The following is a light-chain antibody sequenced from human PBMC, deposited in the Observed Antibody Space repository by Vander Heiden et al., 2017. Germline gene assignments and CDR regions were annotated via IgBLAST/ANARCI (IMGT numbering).Light chain of an antibody. J-gene: IGKJ2*01. V-gene: IGKV1-5*03. CDR3: QQYNTAPYT. CDR2: KAS. Sequence: DIEMTQSPSTLSVSVGDRVTITCRASQSISTWLAWYQQKPGKPPKLLIYKASSLQSGVPSTFSGSGSGTEFSLTISILQPDDFTTYYCQQYNTAPYTFGQGTNLQIQ. CDR1: QSISTW.